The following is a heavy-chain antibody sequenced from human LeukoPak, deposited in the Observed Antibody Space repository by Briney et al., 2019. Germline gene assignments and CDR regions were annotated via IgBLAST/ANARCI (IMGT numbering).Heavy chain of an antibody. CDR1: GYTFTNYY. CDR2: INPSGGGT. CDR3: ARHPSNYYDSSGYFGCFDP. V-gene: IGHV1-46*01. D-gene: IGHD3-22*01. J-gene: IGHJ5*02. Sequence: ASVKVSCKASGYTFTNYYMHWVRQAPGQGLEWMGIINPSGGGTTYAQKFQGRVSMTRDTSTSTFYMDLSSLRSVDTAVYYCARHPSNYYDSSGYFGCFDPWGQGTLVTVSS.